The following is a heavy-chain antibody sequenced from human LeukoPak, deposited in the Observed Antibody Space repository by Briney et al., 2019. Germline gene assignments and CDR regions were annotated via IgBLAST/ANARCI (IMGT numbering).Heavy chain of an antibody. D-gene: IGHD6-13*01. Sequence: SVKVSCKASGGTFSSYAISWVRQAPGQGLEWMGGIIPIFGTANYAQKFQGRVTNTTDESTSTAYMELSSLRSEDTAVYYCARRNSAAPPGYYYYYMDVWGKGTTVTVSS. CDR3: ARRNSAAPPGYYYYYMDV. J-gene: IGHJ6*03. V-gene: IGHV1-69*05. CDR1: GGTFSSYA. CDR2: IIPIFGTA.